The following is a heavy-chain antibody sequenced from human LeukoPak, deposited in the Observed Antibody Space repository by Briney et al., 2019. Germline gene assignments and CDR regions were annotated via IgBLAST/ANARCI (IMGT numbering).Heavy chain of an antibody. CDR1: GFTFSTYG. D-gene: IGHD2/OR15-2a*01. J-gene: IGHJ4*02. V-gene: IGHV3-48*04. CDR2: ISSSSDSI. CDR3: TKSRISFSAQADH. Sequence: GGSLRLSCAASGFTFSTYGMTWVRQAPGKGLEWISYISSSSDSIKYADSVMGRFTSSRDNAKNSLYLQMNSLRAEDTAVYYCTKSRISFSAQADHWGQGTLVTVSS.